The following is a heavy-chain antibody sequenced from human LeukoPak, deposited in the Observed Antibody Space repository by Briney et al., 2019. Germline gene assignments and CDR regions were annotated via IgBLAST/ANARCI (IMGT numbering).Heavy chain of an antibody. V-gene: IGHV4-34*01. CDR3: ARGATRLPYSSSWYVRISYYFDY. J-gene: IGHJ4*02. D-gene: IGHD6-13*01. CDR2: INHSGST. Sequence: SETLALTCAGYCVYFSGFYWRWIRPPPGKGLELIGEINHSGSTNYKPSLKIRVTISVDTSKNQFSLKLSSVTAADTAVYYCARGATRLPYSSSWYVRISYYFDYWGQGTLVTVSS. CDR1: CVYFSGFY.